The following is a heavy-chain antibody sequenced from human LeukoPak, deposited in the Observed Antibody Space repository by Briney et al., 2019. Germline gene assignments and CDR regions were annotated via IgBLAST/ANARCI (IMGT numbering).Heavy chain of an antibody. D-gene: IGHD1-26*01. J-gene: IGHJ3*01. Sequence: PGGSLRLSCAASGFTVSNNYMSWVRQAPGKGLEWVSATSGSGGRTYYADSVKGRFTISRDNSKNTLYLQMKSLRAEDTAVYYCAKYSGSYSGDVGNDAFDVWGQGTMVTVSS. CDR3: AKYSGSYSGDVGNDAFDV. V-gene: IGHV3-23*01. CDR1: GFTVSNNY. CDR2: TSGSGGRT.